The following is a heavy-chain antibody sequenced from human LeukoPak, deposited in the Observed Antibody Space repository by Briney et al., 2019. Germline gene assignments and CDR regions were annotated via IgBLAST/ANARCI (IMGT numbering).Heavy chain of an antibody. CDR1: GFTFSSYA. J-gene: IGHJ4*02. V-gene: IGHV3-30*04. D-gene: IGHD3-22*01. CDR3: ARAPITMIVVVTPLDY. Sequence: PGGSLRLSCAASGFTFSSYAMHWFRKAPGKGLEGVAVISYDGSNKYYADSVKGRFTISRDNSKNTLYLQMNSLRAEDTAVYYCARAPITMIVVVTPLDYWGQGTLVTVSS. CDR2: ISYDGSNK.